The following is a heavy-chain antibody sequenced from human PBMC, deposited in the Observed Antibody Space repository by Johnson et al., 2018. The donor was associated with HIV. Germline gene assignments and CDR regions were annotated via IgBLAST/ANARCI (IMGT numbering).Heavy chain of an antibody. Sequence: QLVESGGGLVQPGRSLRLSCAASGFTFDDYAMHWVRQAPGKGLEWVSGISWNSGSIGYADSVKGRFTISRDNAKNSLYLQMNSLRAEDTALYYCARLGLYNWNRGGALDIWGQWTMVTVSS. J-gene: IGHJ3*02. CDR1: GFTFDDYA. CDR3: ARLGLYNWNRGGALDI. V-gene: IGHV3-9*01. CDR2: ISWNSGSI. D-gene: IGHD1-20*01.